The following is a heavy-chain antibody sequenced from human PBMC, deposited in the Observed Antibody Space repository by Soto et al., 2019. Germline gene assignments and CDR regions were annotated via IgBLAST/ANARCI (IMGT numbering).Heavy chain of an antibody. CDR2: THRSGTT. D-gene: IGHD2-21*01. J-gene: IGHJ4*02. CDR3: ARKTLEASGHFDY. CDR1: SGSISSNSW. V-gene: IGHV4-4*02. Sequence: LSLTCAVSSGSISSNSWWTWVRQPPGRGLEWIGETHRSGTTNYNPSLKSRVTISADKSRNQFSLKLNSVTAADTAVYYCARKTLEASGHFDYWGQGTQVAVSS.